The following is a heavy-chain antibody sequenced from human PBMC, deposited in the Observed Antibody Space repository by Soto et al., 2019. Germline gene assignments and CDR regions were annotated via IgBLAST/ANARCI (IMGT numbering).Heavy chain of an antibody. CDR1: GFTFSDHY. Sequence: XGCLRLSFEASGFTFSDHYMDWVRQAPGKGLQWVGRTRDKVNSYTTEYAASVKGRFTISRDDSKNSLYLQMNSLRSVDTAVYYCARVTTDWHNAFDIWGRRTMVTVSS. CDR2: TRDKVNSYTT. D-gene: IGHD3-9*01. CDR3: ARVTTDWHNAFDI. V-gene: IGHV3-72*01. J-gene: IGHJ3*02.